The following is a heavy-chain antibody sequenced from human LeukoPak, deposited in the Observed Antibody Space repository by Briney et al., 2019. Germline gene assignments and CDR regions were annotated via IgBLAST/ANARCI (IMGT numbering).Heavy chain of an antibody. V-gene: IGHV5-51*01. J-gene: IGHJ4*02. D-gene: IGHD2-2*01. CDR1: GYTFTNYY. CDR3: ARRYCSSTGCNPSFFDY. CDR2: ISPGDSDA. Sequence: GESLKISCKCSGYTFTNYYIGLVRPTPGKGLEWMGIISPGDSDARYSPSFQGQVTISADKSISTAYLRWSSLKASDTAMYYCARRYCSSTGCNPSFFDYWGQGTLVTVSS.